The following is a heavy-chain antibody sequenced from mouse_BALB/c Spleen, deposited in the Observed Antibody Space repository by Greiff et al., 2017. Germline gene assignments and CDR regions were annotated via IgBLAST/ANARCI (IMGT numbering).Heavy chain of an antibody. CDR2: ISNGGGST. CDR3: ARHWYYGSSDYAMDY. Sequence: EVQVVESGGGLVQPGGSLKLSCAASGFTFSSYTMSWVRQTPEKRLEWVAYISNGGGSTYYPDTVKGRFTISRDNAKNTLYLQMSSMKSEDTAMYYSARHWYYGSSDYAMDYWGQGTSVTVSS. J-gene: IGHJ4*01. D-gene: IGHD1-1*01. CDR1: GFTFSSYT. V-gene: IGHV5-12-2*01.